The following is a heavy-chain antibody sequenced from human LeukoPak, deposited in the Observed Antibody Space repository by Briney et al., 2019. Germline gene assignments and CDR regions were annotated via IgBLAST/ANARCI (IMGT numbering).Heavy chain of an antibody. CDR2: MRSKANSYAT. J-gene: IGHJ4*02. CDR3: TRLARYYYDSSGPRITPDYYFDY. V-gene: IGHV3-73*01. CDR1: GFTFSGSA. D-gene: IGHD3-22*01. Sequence: GGSLRLSCAASGFTFSGSAMHWVRQASGKGLEWVGRMRSKANSYATAYAASVKGRFTISRDDSKNTAYLQMNNLKTVDTAVYYCTRLARYYYDSSGPRITPDYYFDYWGQGTLVTVSS.